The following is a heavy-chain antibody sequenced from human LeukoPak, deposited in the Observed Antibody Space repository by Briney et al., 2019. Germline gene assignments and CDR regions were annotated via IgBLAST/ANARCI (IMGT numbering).Heavy chain of an antibody. Sequence: GGSLRLSCAASGFTFSSYWMSWVRQAPGKGLEWVANIKQDGSEKYYVDSVKGRFTISRDNAKNSLYLQMNSLRAEDTALYFCARGGRETQYQIFDYWGRGTPVSASS. CDR1: GFTFSSYW. J-gene: IGHJ4*02. V-gene: IGHV3-7*01. D-gene: IGHD4-11*01. CDR3: ARGGRETQYQIFDY. CDR2: IKQDGSEK.